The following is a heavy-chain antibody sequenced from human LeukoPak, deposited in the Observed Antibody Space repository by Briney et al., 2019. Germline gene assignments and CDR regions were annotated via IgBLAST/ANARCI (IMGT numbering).Heavy chain of an antibody. CDR1: GYTFTGYY. V-gene: IGHV1-2*02. J-gene: IGHJ4*02. D-gene: IGHD5-24*01. CDR2: INPNSGGT. Sequence: ASVKVSCKASGYTFTGYYMHWVRQAPGQGLEWMGWINPNSGGTNYAQKFQGRVTMTRDTSISTAYMELSRLRSDDTAVYYCARDPEERWLQSITPFDYWGQGTLVTVSS. CDR3: ARDPEERWLQSITPFDY.